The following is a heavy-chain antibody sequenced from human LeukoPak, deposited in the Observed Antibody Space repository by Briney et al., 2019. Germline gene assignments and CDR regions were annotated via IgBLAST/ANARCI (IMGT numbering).Heavy chain of an antibody. D-gene: IGHD3-10*01. J-gene: IGHJ4*02. V-gene: IGHV4-39*01. Sequence: SETLSLTCTVSGGSISSIRYYCDWIRQPPGRGLEWIGSMFYSGSTFYNPSLNSRVTISIDTSKNQFSLKLSSVTTAVTAVYYCARKPILYGSGRYWYYFDYWGQGTLVTVSS. CDR2: MFYSGST. CDR1: GGSISSIRYY. CDR3: ARKPILYGSGRYWYYFDY.